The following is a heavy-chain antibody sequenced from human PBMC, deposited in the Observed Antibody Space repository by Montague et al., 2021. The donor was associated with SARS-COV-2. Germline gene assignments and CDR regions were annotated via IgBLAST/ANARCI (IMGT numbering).Heavy chain of an antibody. V-gene: IGHV3-23*01. CDR3: AKDLEQWLVGRDYFDY. J-gene: IGHJ4*02. CDR1: GFTFSTYA. CDR2: VSSIGGST. D-gene: IGHD6-19*01. Sequence: SLRLSCAASGFTFSTYAMSWVRQAPGKGLEWVSTVSSIGGSTFYXDSVKGRFTVSRDNSKNTLYLQMNSLRAEDTAVYYCAKDLEQWLVGRDYFDYWGQGTLVTVSS.